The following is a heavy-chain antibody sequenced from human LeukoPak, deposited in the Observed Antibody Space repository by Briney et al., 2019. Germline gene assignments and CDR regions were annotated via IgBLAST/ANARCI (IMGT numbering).Heavy chain of an antibody. D-gene: IGHD6-13*01. J-gene: IGHJ4*02. Sequence: PSETLSLTCVVYGGSFSGYYWSWIRQPPGKGLEWIGEINHSGSTNYNPSLKSRVTISVDTSKNQFSLKLSSVTAADTAVYYCARHGVAAAGRYYFDYWGQGTLVTVSS. CDR2: INHSGST. CDR1: GGSFSGYY. V-gene: IGHV4-34*01. CDR3: ARHGVAAAGRYYFDY.